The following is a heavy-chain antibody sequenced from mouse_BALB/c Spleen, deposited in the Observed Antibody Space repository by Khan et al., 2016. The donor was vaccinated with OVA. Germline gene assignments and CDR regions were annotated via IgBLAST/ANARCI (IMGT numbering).Heavy chain of an antibody. CDR3: ARNYDYYEALAY. J-gene: IGHJ3*01. CDR2: IWSGGST. V-gene: IGHV2-2*02. D-gene: IGHD2-4*01. CDR1: GFSLTSYG. Sequence: QVQLMQSGPGLVQPSQSLSITCTVSGFSLTSYGVHWVRQSPRKGLEWLGVIWSGGSTDYNAAFISRLSISKDNSKSQAFFKMNSLQANDTAIDYCARNYDYYEALAYWGQGTLVTVSA.